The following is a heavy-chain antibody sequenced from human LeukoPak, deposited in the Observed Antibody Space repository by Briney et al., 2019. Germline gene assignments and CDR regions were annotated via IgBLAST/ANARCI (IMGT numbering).Heavy chain of an antibody. V-gene: IGHV4-59*01. CDR2: IYSSGTT. CDR1: GGSISSYY. CDR3: ARVVPDGYSDY. J-gene: IGHJ4*02. Sequence: PSETLSLTCSVSGGSISSYYWSWIRQPPGRGLEWIGYIYSSGTTRYNPSLQSRLTILVDMSKSRFSLKLSSVTAADTAVYYCARVVPDGYSDYWGQGSLVTVSS. D-gene: IGHD2-15*01.